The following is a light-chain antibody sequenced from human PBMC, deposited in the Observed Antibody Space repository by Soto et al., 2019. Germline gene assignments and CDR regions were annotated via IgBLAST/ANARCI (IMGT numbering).Light chain of an antibody. J-gene: IGKJ1*01. CDR3: QQYGTSPWT. CDR1: QSVSSSF. Sequence: EIVLTQSPGTLSLSPGERATLSCRASQSVSSSFLAWYQQKPGQAPRLLIYGASSRATGIPDRFSGSGSGTDFTLTLSGREPEGFAVYYCQQYGTSPWTFGQGTKVEIK. CDR2: GAS. V-gene: IGKV3-20*01.